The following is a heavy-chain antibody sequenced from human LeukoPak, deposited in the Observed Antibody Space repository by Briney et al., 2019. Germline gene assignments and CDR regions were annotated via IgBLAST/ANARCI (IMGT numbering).Heavy chain of an antibody. V-gene: IGHV4-59*01. CDR3: ARLTMNPIFDY. J-gene: IGHJ4*02. CDR2: IYYSGST. CDR1: GGSISSYY. D-gene: IGHD3-22*01. Sequence: PSESLSLTCTVSGGSISSYYWSWIRQPPGKGLEWIAYIYYSGSTNYNPSLKSRVTISVDTSKNQLSLKLSSVTAADTAVYYCARLTMNPIFDYWGQGTLVTVSS.